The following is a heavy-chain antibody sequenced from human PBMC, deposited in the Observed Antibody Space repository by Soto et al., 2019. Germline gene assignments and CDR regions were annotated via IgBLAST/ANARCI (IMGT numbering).Heavy chain of an antibody. D-gene: IGHD6-13*01. Sequence: SVKLSCKASGGTFSSYAISWVRQAPGQGLEWMGIFNPIIGTTNYAQKFQGRVTLTMDTSTRTVYMELSSLRFDDTAVYYCARDLAAGDYWGQGTLVTVSS. CDR2: FNPIIGTT. J-gene: IGHJ4*02. V-gene: IGHV1-69*04. CDR1: GGTFSSYA. CDR3: ARDLAAGDY.